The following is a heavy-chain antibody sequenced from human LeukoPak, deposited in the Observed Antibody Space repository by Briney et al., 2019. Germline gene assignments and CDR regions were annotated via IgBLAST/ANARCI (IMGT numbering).Heavy chain of an antibody. CDR2: INHSGST. CDR3: ARGQQLGSYNWFDP. Sequence: PSETLSLTCAVYGGSFSGYYWSWIRQPPGKGLTWIGEINHSGSTNYNPSLKSRVTISVDTSKNQFSLKLSSVTAADTAIYYYARGQQLGSYNWFDPWGQGTLVTVSS. J-gene: IGHJ5*02. D-gene: IGHD1-1*01. V-gene: IGHV4-34*01. CDR1: GGSFSGYY.